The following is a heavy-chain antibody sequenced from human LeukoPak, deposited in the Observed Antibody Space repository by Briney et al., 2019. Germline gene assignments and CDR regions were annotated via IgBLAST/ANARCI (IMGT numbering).Heavy chain of an antibody. D-gene: IGHD1-1*01. CDR3: AREPPSGLERLSYVVITRYYYYYMDV. J-gene: IGHJ6*03. CDR1: GGSISYYY. V-gene: IGHV4-4*07. Sequence: PSETLSLTCAVSGGSISYYYWSWIRQPAGKGLEWIGRIYTSGSTNYNPSLKSRVTMSVDTSKNQFSLKLSSVTAADTAVYYCAREPPSGLERLSYVVITRYYYYYMDVWGKGTTVTVSS. CDR2: IYTSGST.